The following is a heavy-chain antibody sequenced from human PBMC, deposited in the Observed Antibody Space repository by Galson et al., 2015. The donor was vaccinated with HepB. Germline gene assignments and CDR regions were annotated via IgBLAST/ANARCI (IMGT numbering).Heavy chain of an antibody. J-gene: IGHJ4*02. CDR2: IIPMNDKA. V-gene: IGHV1-69*04. Sequence: SVKVACKASAGAFDSYVLAWVRQAPGQGLEWRGRIIPMNDKAHYAQNLQGRVTITADRSTSTTFMELRSLTSGDPAVYYCATAASLKPGDYFDHWGQGTLVTVSS. CDR1: AGAFDSYV. D-gene: IGHD2-15*01. CDR3: ATAASLKPGDYFDH.